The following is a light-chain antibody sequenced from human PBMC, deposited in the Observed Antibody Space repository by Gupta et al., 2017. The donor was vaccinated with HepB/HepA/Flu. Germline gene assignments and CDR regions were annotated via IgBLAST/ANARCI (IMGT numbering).Light chain of an antibody. Sequence: ASVGDRVTITCRASQDINKYLDWYQLKPGKGPKLLMFGTSALQSGVPSRFSGSGSGTEFTLTISSLQPEDVAIYYCQKYDSAPGTFGQGTRLDIK. CDR3: QKYDSAPGT. V-gene: IGKV1-27*01. CDR1: QDINKY. CDR2: GTS. J-gene: IGKJ5*01.